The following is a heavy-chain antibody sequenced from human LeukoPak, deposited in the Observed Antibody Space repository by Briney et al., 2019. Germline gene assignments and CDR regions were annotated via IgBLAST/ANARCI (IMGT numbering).Heavy chain of an antibody. J-gene: IGHJ4*02. CDR1: GFTFNSYA. V-gene: IGHV3-30-3*01. D-gene: IGHD3-22*01. CDR2: ISYDGSIN. CDR3: AKGPLGYYDSSGYYPYYFDY. Sequence: GGSLRLPCVAFGFTFNSYAVHWVRQAPGKGLEWVAVISYDGSINFYAASVKGRFTISRDNSKNTLYLQMNSLRAEDTAVYYCAKGPLGYYDSSGYYPYYFDYWGQGTLVTVSS.